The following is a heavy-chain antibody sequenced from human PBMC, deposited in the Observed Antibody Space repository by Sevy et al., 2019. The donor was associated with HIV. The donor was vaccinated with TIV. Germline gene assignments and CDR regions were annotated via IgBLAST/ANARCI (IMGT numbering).Heavy chain of an antibody. J-gene: IGHJ6*02. Sequence: GGSLRLSCAASGFTFDDYAMHWVRQAPGKGLEWVSGISWNSGSIGYVDSVKGRFTISRDNAKNSLYLQMNSLRAEDTALYYCAKDMGEGRDYYYGMDVWGQGTTVTVSS. CDR2: ISWNSGSI. D-gene: IGHD3-16*01. CDR3: AKDMGEGRDYYYGMDV. V-gene: IGHV3-9*01. CDR1: GFTFDDYA.